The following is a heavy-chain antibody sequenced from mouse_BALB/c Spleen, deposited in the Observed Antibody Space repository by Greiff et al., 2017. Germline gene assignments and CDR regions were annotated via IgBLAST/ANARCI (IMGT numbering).Heavy chain of an antibody. CDR3: ARDKGWAWFAY. CDR1: GFTFSSYG. V-gene: IGHV5-6-3*01. J-gene: IGHJ3*01. D-gene: IGHD1-3*01. Sequence: EVKVVESGGGLVQPGGSLKLSCAASGFTFSSYGMSWVRQTPDKRLELVATINSNGGSTYYPDSVKGRFTISRDNAKNTLYLQMSSLKSEDTAMYYCARDKGWAWFAYWGQGTLVTVSA. CDR2: INSNGGST.